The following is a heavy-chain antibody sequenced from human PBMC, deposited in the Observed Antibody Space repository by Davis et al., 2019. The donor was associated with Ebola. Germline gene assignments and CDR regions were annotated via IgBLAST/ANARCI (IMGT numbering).Heavy chain of an antibody. CDR3: ARGSALAAAGTGFDY. V-gene: IGHV4-61*01. J-gene: IGHJ4*02. CDR2: IYYSGST. CDR1: GGSVSSGSYY. D-gene: IGHD6-13*01. Sequence: SETLSLTCTVSGGSVSSGSYYWTWIRQPPEKGLEWVGYIYYSGSTNYNPSLKSRVTISVDTSKNQFSLKLSSVTAADTAVYYCARGSALAAAGTGFDYWGQGTLVTVSS.